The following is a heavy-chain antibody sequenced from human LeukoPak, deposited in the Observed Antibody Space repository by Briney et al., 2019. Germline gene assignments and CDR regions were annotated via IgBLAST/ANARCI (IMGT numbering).Heavy chain of an antibody. V-gene: IGHV1-8*01. D-gene: IGHD3-10*01. CDR2: MNPNSGNT. J-gene: IGHJ3*02. CDR1: GYTFTNYD. Sequence: AAVTVSFKGSGYTFTNYDIKWVRQAPGQGLERMGWMNPNSGNTGYAQKVQGRVTMTRNTSISTAYMELSSLRSEDTAVYYCARVLWFGESIWGQGTMVTVSS. CDR3: ARVLWFGESI.